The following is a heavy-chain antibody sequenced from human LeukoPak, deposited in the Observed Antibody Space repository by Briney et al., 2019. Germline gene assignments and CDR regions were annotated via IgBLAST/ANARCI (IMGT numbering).Heavy chain of an antibody. V-gene: IGHV1-69*04. Sequence: ASVKVSCKASGYTFTSYGISWVRQAPGQGLEWMGRIIPIVGSTNYAEKLQGRVTITADKSTSTVYMELSSLRSEDTAVYYCARHYGGLDDYWGQGTLIIVSS. CDR2: IIPIVGST. CDR3: ARHYGGLDDY. D-gene: IGHD4-23*01. CDR1: GYTFTSYG. J-gene: IGHJ4*02.